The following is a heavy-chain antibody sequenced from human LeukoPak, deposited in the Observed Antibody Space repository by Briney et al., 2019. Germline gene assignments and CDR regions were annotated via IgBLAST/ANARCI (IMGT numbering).Heavy chain of an antibody. D-gene: IGHD3-10*01. CDR2: INHSGST. CDR3: AKEGIYYYGSGSYLDAFDI. CDR1: GYSISSGYY. Sequence: PSETLSLTCTVSGYSISSGYYWSWIRQPPGKGLEWIGEINHSGSTNYNPSLKSRVTISVDTSKNQFSLKLSSVTAADTAVYYCAKEGIYYYGSGSYLDAFDIWGQGTMVTVSS. V-gene: IGHV4-38-2*02. J-gene: IGHJ3*02.